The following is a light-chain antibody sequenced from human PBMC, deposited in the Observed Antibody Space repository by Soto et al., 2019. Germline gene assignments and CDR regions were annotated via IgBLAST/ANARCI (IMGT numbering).Light chain of an antibody. CDR3: QQYSSYWT. V-gene: IGKV3D-15*01. J-gene: IGKJ1*01. CDR2: GAS. Sequence: EIVMTQSPATLSVSPGERATLSCRASQSVNIYLAWYQQKPGQAPRLLIFGASSRATGIPARFSGSGSGTEFTLTISSLQPDDFATYYCQQYSSYWTFGQGTKVEIK. CDR1: QSVNIY.